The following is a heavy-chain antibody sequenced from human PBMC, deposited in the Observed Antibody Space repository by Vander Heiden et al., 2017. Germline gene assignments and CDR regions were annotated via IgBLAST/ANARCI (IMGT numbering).Heavy chain of an antibody. CDR2: IKQDGSEK. J-gene: IGHJ5*02. D-gene: IGHD3-3*01. CDR3: ASLSFTIFGVVTHNWFDP. Sequence: EVQLVESGGGLVQPGGSLRLSCAASGFPFSRYWMSWVRQAPGKGLEWVANIKQDGSEKYYVDSVKGRFTISRDNAKNSLYLQMNSLRAEDTAVYYCASLSFTIFGVVTHNWFDPWGQGTLVTVSS. V-gene: IGHV3-7*01. CDR1: GFPFSRYW.